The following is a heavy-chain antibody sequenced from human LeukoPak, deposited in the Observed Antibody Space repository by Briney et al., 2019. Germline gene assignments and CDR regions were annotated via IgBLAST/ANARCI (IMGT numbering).Heavy chain of an antibody. CDR1: GFTFSSYE. CDR3: AKNPYGSGSYSSDFDY. V-gene: IGHV3-48*03. Sequence: GGSLRLSCAASGFTFSSYEMNWVRQAPGKGLEWVSYISSSGSTTYYADSVKGRFTISRDNSKNTLYLQMNSLRAEDTAVYYCAKNPYGSGSYSSDFDYWGQGTLVTVSS. CDR2: ISSSGSTT. J-gene: IGHJ4*02. D-gene: IGHD3-10*01.